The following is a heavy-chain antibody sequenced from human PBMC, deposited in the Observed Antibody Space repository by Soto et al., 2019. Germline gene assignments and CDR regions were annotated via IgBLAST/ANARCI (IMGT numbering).Heavy chain of an antibody. CDR2: ISRDSTYR. Sequence: GGSLRLSCAASGFSFSTYNMNWVRQAPGKGLEWVSSISRDSTYRYYADSMRGRFTISRDNAKNSVFLQLDSLRGDDTAVYYCARDPYDFWSGPDYWGQGTLVTVSS. J-gene: IGHJ4*02. CDR3: ARDPYDFWSGPDY. D-gene: IGHD3-3*01. V-gene: IGHV3-21*06. CDR1: GFSFSTYN.